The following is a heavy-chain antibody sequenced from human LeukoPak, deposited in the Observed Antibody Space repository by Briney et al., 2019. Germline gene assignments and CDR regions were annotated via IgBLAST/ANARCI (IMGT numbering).Heavy chain of an antibody. J-gene: IGHJ3*02. CDR2: IIPILGIA. D-gene: IGHD3-10*01. Sequence: SVKVSCKASGGTFSSYAISWVRQAPGQGLEWMGRIIPILGIANYAQKFQGRVTITADKSTSTAYMELSSLRSEDTAVYYCARGGRFGELFAFGIWGQGTMVTVSS. V-gene: IGHV1-69*04. CDR3: ARGGRFGELFAFGI. CDR1: GGTFSSYA.